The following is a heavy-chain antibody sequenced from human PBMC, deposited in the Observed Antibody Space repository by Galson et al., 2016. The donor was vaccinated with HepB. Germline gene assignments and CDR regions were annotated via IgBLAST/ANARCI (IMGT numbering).Heavy chain of an antibody. CDR1: GFTFSTYG. D-gene: IGHD4-23*01. V-gene: IGHV3-33*01. Sequence: SLRLSCAASGFTFSTYGMHWVRQAPGKGLEWVAVIWHDGSNKYYADSVKGRFTISRDSSTLYLQMNSLRAEDTAVYYCARDRLASGNHLDYRGQGTLVTVSS. CDR3: ARDRLASGNHLDY. CDR2: IWHDGSNK. J-gene: IGHJ4*02.